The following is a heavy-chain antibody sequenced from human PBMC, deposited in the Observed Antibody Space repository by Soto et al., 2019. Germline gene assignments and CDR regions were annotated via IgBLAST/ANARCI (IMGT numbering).Heavy chain of an antibody. J-gene: IGHJ4*02. CDR1: GGTFSSHA. CDR3: ARDAAGITGTTTFDY. V-gene: IGHV1-69*13. D-gene: IGHD1-20*01. Sequence: SVKVSCKASGGTFSSHAISWVRQAPGQGLEWMGGIIPIFGTANYAQKFQGRVTITADESTSTAYMELSSLRSEDTAVYYCARDAAGITGTTTFDYWGQGTLVTVSS. CDR2: IIPIFGTA.